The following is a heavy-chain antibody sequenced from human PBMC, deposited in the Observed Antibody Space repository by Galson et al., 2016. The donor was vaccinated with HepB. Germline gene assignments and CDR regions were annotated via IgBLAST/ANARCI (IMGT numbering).Heavy chain of an antibody. CDR3: AGPPGGDRRYFEL. J-gene: IGHJ2*01. CDR1: GFTFSTYS. CDR2: ISITSGYK. Sequence: SLRLSCAASGFTFSTYSMNWVRQTPGKGLEWVSFISITSGYKYYADSLKGRVTISRDNAKNSLYLQMNSLRAEDTAVYYCAGPPGGDRRYFELWGRGTLVTVSS. V-gene: IGHV3-21*01. D-gene: IGHD3-16*01.